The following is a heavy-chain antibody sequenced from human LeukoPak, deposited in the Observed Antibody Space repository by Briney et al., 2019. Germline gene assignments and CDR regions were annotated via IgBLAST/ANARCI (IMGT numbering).Heavy chain of an antibody. CDR3: ARFEYYSGGCCQLNAFEM. Sequence: GGSLRLSCAASGFTFSSYTMNWVRQAAGKGLEWVSYISTSGGTRFYADSVKGRFTISRDNAENSVYLQMNSLRAEDTAVYFCARFEYYSGGCCQLNAFEMWGEGTMVSVSS. V-gene: IGHV3-48*01. J-gene: IGHJ3*02. CDR1: GFTFSSYT. CDR2: ISTSGGTR. D-gene: IGHD2-15*01.